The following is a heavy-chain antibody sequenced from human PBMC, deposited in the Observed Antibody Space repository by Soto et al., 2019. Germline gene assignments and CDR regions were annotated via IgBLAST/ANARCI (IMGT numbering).Heavy chain of an antibody. J-gene: IGHJ4*02. D-gene: IGHD6-19*01. Sequence: EVPLVESGGGLVQPGRSLRLSCAASGFTFDDYAMHWVRQAPGKGLEWVSGISWNSGSIGYADSVKGRFTISRDNAKNSLYLQMNSLRAEDTALYYCATSGWYTGYFDYWGQGTLVTVSS. CDR3: ATSGWYTGYFDY. V-gene: IGHV3-9*01. CDR2: ISWNSGSI. CDR1: GFTFDDYA.